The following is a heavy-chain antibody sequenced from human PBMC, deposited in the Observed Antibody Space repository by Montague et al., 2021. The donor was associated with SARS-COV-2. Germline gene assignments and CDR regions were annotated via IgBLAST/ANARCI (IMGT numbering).Heavy chain of an antibody. CDR2: IYYSGST. Sequence: SETLSLTCTVSGGSISSSSYYWGWIRQPPGKGLEWIGSIYYSGSTYSTPSLKSRVTISVDTSKNQSSLKLSSVTAAATAVYYCARQENSSGWFNPDAFDIWGQGTMVTVSS. J-gene: IGHJ3*02. CDR1: GGSISSSSYY. V-gene: IGHV4-39*01. CDR3: ARQENSSGWFNPDAFDI. D-gene: IGHD6-19*01.